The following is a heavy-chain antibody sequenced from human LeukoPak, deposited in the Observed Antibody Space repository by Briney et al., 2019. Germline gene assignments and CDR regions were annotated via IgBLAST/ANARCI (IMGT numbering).Heavy chain of an antibody. D-gene: IGHD6-19*01. CDR3: AKASGITVAGDSYYYMDA. Sequence: PGGSLRLSCAASGFTFSSYAMSWVRQAPGKGLEWVSTISHSDSSTYYADSVKGRFTISRDNSKNTLYLQMNSLRAEDTAVYYCAKASGITVAGDSYYYMDAWGKGTTVTISS. V-gene: IGHV3-23*01. CDR2: ISHSDSST. CDR1: GFTFSSYA. J-gene: IGHJ6*03.